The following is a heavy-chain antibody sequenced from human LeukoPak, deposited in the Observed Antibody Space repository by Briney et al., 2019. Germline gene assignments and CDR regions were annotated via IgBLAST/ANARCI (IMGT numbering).Heavy chain of an antibody. CDR2: INSDGSST. V-gene: IGHV3-74*01. Sequence: GGSLRLSCAASGFTFSSYWMHWVRQAPGKGLVWVSRINSDGSSTSYADSVKGRFTISRDNAKNTLNLQMNSLRAEDTAVYYCAREGTVTNYFDLWGRGTLVTVSS. CDR3: AREGTVTNYFDL. D-gene: IGHD4-17*01. J-gene: IGHJ2*01. CDR1: GFTFSSYW.